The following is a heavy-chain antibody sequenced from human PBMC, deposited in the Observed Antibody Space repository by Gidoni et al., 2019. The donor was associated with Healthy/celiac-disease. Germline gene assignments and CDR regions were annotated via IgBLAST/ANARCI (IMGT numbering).Heavy chain of an antibody. CDR3: ARDFGGVVGAAQY. V-gene: IGHV1-69*09. Sequence: QVQLVQSGAEVKKPGSSVKVSYKASGGTFSSYAISWVRQAPGQGLEWMGRIIPILGIANYAQKFQGRVTITEDKSTSTAYMELSSLRSEDTAVYYCARDFGGVVGAAQYWGQGTLVTVSS. CDR1: GGTFSSYA. J-gene: IGHJ4*02. D-gene: IGHD1-26*01. CDR2: IIPILGIA.